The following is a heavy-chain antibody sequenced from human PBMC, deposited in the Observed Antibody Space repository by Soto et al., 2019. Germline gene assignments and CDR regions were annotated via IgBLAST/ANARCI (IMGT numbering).Heavy chain of an antibody. V-gene: IGHV4-34*01. D-gene: IGHD2-8*02. CDR2: INHSGST. J-gene: IGHJ4*02. CDR1: GGSFSGYY. Sequence: QVQLQQWGAGLLKPSETLSLTCAVYGGSFSGYYWTWIRQPPGTGLEGIGEINHSGSTNYNPSLKSRVTISVDTSKNQSSLKLTSVTAADTAVYYCARDKITGLFDYWGQGTLVTVSS. CDR3: ARDKITGLFDY.